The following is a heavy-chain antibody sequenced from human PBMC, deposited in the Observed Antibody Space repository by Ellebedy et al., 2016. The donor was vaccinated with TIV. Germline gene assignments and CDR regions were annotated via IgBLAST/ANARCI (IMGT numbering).Heavy chain of an antibody. V-gene: IGHV4-30-4*01. J-gene: IGHJ4*02. CDR3: ARAVVTATNLDY. Sequence: SETLSLXXTVSGGSISSGDYYWSWIRQPPGKGLEWIGYIYYSGSTYYNPSLKSRVTISVDTSKNQFSLKLSSVTAADTAVYYCARAVVTATNLDYWGQGTLVTVSS. CDR1: GGSISSGDYY. D-gene: IGHD2-21*02. CDR2: IYYSGST.